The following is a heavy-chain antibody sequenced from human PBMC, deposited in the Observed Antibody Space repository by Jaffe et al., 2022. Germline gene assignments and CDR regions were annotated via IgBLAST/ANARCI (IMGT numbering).Heavy chain of an antibody. CDR3: ARREEEPSPLPFDI. D-gene: IGHD2-15*01. V-gene: IGHV4-39*01. J-gene: IGHJ3*02. CDR2: IYYSGST. Sequence: QLQLQESGPGLVKPSETLSLTCTVSGGSISSSSYYWGWIRQPPGKGLEWIGSIYYSGSTYYNPSLKSRVTISVDTSKNQFSLKLSSVTAADTAVYYCARREEEPSPLPFDIWGQGTMVTVSS. CDR1: GGSISSSSYY.